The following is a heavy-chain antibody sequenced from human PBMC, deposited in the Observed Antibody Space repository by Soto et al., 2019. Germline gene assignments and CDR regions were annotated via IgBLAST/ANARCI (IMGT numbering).Heavy chain of an antibody. V-gene: IGHV3-23*01. CDR3: ARRTIQLWPRMDV. D-gene: IGHD5-18*01. J-gene: IGHJ6*02. CDR1: GFSFSSNS. CDR2: ISDNADRI. Sequence: GGSLRLSYAASGFSFSSNSMAWVRKAPGKGLEWVSSISDNADRIFYADSVRGRFTFSRDNSKNTLYLQMNSLRAEDTAVYYCARRTIQLWPRMDVWGQGTTVTVSS.